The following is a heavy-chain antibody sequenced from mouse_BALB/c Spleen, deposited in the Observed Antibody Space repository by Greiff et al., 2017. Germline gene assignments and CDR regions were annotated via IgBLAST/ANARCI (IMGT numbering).Heavy chain of an antibody. Sequence: VQLQQSGPVLVKPGASVKMSCKASGYTFTSYVMNWVKQKPGHGHEWIGYINPYNDGTKYNEKFKGKATLTSDTSSSPAYMELSSLTSEDSAVYYCARGGYCSDAMDYWGQGTSVTVSS. CDR3: ARGGYCSDAMDY. J-gene: IGHJ4*01. CDR2: INPYNDGT. CDR1: GYTFTSYV. D-gene: IGHD2-3*01. V-gene: IGHV1-14*01.